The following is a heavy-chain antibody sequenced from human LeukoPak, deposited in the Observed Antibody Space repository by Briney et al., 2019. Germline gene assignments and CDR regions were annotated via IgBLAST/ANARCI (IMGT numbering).Heavy chain of an antibody. J-gene: IGHJ4*02. V-gene: IGHV4-34*01. CDR1: GGSFSGYY. D-gene: IGHD3-3*01. CDR2: INHSGST. Sequence: SETLSLTCAVYGGSFSGYYWSWIRQPPGKGLEWIGEINHSGSTNYNPSLKSRVTISVDTSKKQFSLKLSSVTAADTAVYFCARGRATYDFWSGQKIDQWGQGTLVTVSS. CDR3: ARGRATYDFWSGQKIDQ.